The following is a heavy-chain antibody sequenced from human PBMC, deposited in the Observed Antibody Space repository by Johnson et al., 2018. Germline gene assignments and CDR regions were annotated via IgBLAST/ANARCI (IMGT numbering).Heavy chain of an antibody. D-gene: IGHD4-17*01. CDR3: ARSEGDYGDYVAAFDI. Sequence: QVQLVESGGGVVQPGRSLRLSCAASGFTFSSYDMHWVRQVPGKGLEWATNISYDGGKKYYVDSVNVRFTISSDNPKNTRYLQMHSLRAEDKSVFYCARSEGDYGDYVAAFDIGGQGTMVTVSS. J-gene: IGHJ3*02. CDR2: ISYDGGKK. V-gene: IGHV3-30-3*01. CDR1: GFTFSSYD.